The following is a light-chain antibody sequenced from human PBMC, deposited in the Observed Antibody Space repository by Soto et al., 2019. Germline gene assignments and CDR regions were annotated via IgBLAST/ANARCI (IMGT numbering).Light chain of an antibody. CDR1: TSDVGGYSY. V-gene: IGLV2-14*01. CDR2: DVS. Sequence: QAALTQPASVSGSPGQSITSSCTGTTSDVGGYSYVSWYQQHRGKAPKLMLYDVSNRPSGVSNRVSGSKSGNTAALTISRLQAEDEADYYCSSYTSSSPVVLAGGTQLTVL. CDR3: SSYTSSSPVV. J-gene: IGLJ2*01.